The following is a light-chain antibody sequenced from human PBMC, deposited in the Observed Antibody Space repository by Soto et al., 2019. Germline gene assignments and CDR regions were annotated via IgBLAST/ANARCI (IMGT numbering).Light chain of an antibody. CDR1: SSDVGAYKY. CDR3: TSYVGSNIWV. CDR2: EVS. Sequence: QSALTQPPSASGSPGQSVTISCTGTSSDVGAYKYVSWYQQYPGKAPKLMIYEVSKRPSGAPDRFSGSKSGNTASLTVAGLEDEDEADYCSTSYVGSNIWVFGGGTKLTVL. J-gene: IGLJ3*02. V-gene: IGLV2-8*01.